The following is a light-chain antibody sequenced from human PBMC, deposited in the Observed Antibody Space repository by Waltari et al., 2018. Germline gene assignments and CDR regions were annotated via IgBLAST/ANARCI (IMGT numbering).Light chain of an antibody. Sequence: EIVLTQSPGTLSLSPGERATLSCRASQTVRNTYVAWYQQKHCQAPTLLFYGASSRATGIPDRFSSSGSGTDFSLTISSLEPEDFAVYYCQQYDISPLTFGGGTKVEIK. CDR1: QTVRNTY. V-gene: IGKV3-20*01. CDR3: QQYDISPLT. CDR2: GAS. J-gene: IGKJ4*01.